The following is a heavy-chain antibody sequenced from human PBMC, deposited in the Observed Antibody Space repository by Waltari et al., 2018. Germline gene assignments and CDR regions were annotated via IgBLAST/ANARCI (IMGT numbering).Heavy chain of an antibody. D-gene: IGHD3-22*01. CDR2: IMTDGSEE. CDR3: ARDQWFAFDI. J-gene: IGHJ3*02. CDR1: GFTLSSYW. V-gene: IGHV3-7*01. Sequence: EVQLVESGGGLVQPGGSLRLACAACGFTLSSYWMSWVRQAPGKGLEWVANIMTDGSEEYYVDSVRGRFTISRDNAKNSLFLQMNSLRPEDTAVYYCARDQWFAFDIWGQGTMVTVSS.